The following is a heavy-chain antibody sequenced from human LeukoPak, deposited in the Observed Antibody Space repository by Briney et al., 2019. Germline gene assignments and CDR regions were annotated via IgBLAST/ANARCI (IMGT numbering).Heavy chain of an antibody. CDR2: SYYRWST. D-gene: IGHD3-9*01. J-gene: IGHJ6*02. CDR1: GGSISSYY. Sequence: SETLSLTCTVSGGSISSYYWSWIRQPPGKGLEWVGYSYYRWSTNHNPSLKSRVTISVDTAKNQFSLKLSSVTAADTAVYYCARAGVYDILTGYYLNYYYYYGMDVWGQGTTVTVSS. V-gene: IGHV4-59*01. CDR3: ARAGVYDILTGYYLNYYYYYGMDV.